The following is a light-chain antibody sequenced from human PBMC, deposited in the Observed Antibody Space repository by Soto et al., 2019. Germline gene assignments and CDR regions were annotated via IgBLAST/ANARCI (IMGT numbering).Light chain of an antibody. J-gene: IGLJ1*01. Sequence: HSFLTQPFSVSGSPGQSVRLSCAGTRSGVGGYNYVSWYQQHPVNAPKLMIYDVTNRPSGVSDRFSGSKSGNTASLTISGLQAEDEADYYCSSYTSSSTPYVFGTGTKVTVL. CDR1: RSGVGGYNY. CDR2: DVT. V-gene: IGLV2-14*01. CDR3: SSYTSSSTPYV.